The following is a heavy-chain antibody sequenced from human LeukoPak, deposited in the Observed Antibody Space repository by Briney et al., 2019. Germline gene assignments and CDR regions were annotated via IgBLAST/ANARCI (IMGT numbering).Heavy chain of an antibody. Sequence: GGSLRLSCAASGFTFSSYGMSWVRQAPGKGLEWVAFIRYDGSNYYYADSVKGRFTISRDNSKNTLYLQMNSLRAEDTAVYYCATVSYGSGSYPHPFDPWGQGTLVSVSS. J-gene: IGHJ5*02. CDR1: GFTFSSYG. V-gene: IGHV3-30*02. D-gene: IGHD3-10*01. CDR2: IRYDGSNY. CDR3: ATVSYGSGSYPHPFDP.